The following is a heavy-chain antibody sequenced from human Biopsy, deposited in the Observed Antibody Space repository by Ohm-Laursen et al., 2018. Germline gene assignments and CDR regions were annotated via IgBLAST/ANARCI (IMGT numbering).Heavy chain of an antibody. Sequence: SDTLSLTCAVFGKTFSDYQWSWIRQPPGKGLEWIGSIYNSKTTFYNPSLKSRVAISVDTSTNQFSLKVSSVTAADTALYYCARHPTGFWFDPWGHGTLVTVSS. J-gene: IGHJ5*02. CDR2: IYNSKTT. CDR3: ARHPTGFWFDP. CDR1: GKTFSDYQ. V-gene: IGHV4-34*01.